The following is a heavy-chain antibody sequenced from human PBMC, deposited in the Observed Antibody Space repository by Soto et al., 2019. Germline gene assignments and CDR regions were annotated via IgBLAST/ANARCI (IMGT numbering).Heavy chain of an antibody. CDR3: ARGLFNYDFWSGSSGAFDI. J-gene: IGHJ3*02. V-gene: IGHV3-66*01. Sequence: GGSLRLSCAASGFTVSSNYMSWVRQAPGKGLEWVSVIYSGGSTYYADSVKGRFTISRDNSKNTLYLQMNSLRAEDTAVYYCARGLFNYDFWSGSSGAFDIWGQGTMVTVSS. CDR1: GFTVSSNY. CDR2: IYSGGST. D-gene: IGHD3-3*01.